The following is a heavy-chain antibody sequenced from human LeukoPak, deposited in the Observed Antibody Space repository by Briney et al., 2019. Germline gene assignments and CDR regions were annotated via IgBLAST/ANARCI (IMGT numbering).Heavy chain of an antibody. D-gene: IGHD3-22*01. V-gene: IGHV3-9*01. J-gene: IGHJ6*02. CDR3: AKDLSSAITSALVLDV. Sequence: GGSLRLSCTVSGFTFDDYAMHWVRHTPGKGLEWVAGITWNRDNIGYGDSVKGRFTISRDNVKNVLYLQMNSLRLEDTALYYCAKDLSSAITSALVLDVWGQGTTV. CDR2: ITWNRDNI. CDR1: GFTFDDYA.